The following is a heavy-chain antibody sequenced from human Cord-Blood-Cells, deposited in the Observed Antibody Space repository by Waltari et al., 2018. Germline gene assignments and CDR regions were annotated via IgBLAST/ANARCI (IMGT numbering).Heavy chain of an antibody. J-gene: IGHJ4*02. D-gene: IGHD3-3*01. CDR1: GYTFTSYY. CDR2: INPSGGST. CDR3: ARGPTYYDFWSGYYDY. Sequence: QVQLVQSGAEVKKPGASVKVSCKASGYTFTSYYMHWVRQAPGQGLEWMGIINPSGGSTRYAQKFQGRVTMTRDTSTSTVYMELSSLRSEDTAVYYCARGPTYYDFWSGYYDYWGQGTLVTVSS. V-gene: IGHV1-46*01.